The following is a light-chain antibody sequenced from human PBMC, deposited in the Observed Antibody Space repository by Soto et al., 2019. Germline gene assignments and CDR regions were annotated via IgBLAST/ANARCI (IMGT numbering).Light chain of an antibody. Sequence: QSALTQPASVSVSPGQSITISCTGTSSDVGSYNLVSWYQQHPGKAPKLMIYEVSKRPSGVSNRFSGSKSGNTASLTISGLQAEDEADYYCCSYAGSSTSYVFGTGTKVPAL. CDR1: SSDVGSYNL. CDR2: EVS. J-gene: IGLJ1*01. V-gene: IGLV2-23*02. CDR3: CSYAGSSTSYV.